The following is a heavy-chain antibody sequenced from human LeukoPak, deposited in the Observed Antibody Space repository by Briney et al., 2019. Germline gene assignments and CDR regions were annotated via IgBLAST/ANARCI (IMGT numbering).Heavy chain of an antibody. Sequence: GASVKVSCKASGYTFTSYAMHWVRQAPGQRLEWMGWINAGNGNTKYSQKFQGRVTITRDTSASTAYMELSSLRSEDTAVYYCATVVSHSSDWYGPFDCWGQGTLVTVSS. D-gene: IGHD6-19*01. CDR2: INAGNGNT. V-gene: IGHV1-3*01. CDR3: ATVVSHSSDWYGPFDC. J-gene: IGHJ4*02. CDR1: GYTFTSYA.